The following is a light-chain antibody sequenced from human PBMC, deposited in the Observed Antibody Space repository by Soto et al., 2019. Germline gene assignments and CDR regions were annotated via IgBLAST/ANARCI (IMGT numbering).Light chain of an antibody. Sequence: QSVLTQPPSVSGSPGQSVAIPCTGTSSDVGSYNRVSWYQQPPGTAPKVMIYEVNNRPSGVPDRFSGSKSGNTASLTISGLQAEDEADYYCSSYTSSNTYVFGTGTKLTVL. CDR1: SSDVGSYNR. V-gene: IGLV2-18*02. J-gene: IGLJ1*01. CDR3: SSYTSSNTYV. CDR2: EVN.